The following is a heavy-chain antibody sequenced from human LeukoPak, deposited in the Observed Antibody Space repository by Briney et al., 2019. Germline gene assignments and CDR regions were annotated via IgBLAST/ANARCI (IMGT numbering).Heavy chain of an antibody. CDR2: ISSSSSYI. Sequence: PGGSLRLSCAASGFTFSSYSMNWVRQAPGKGLEWVSSISSSSSYIYYAGSVKGRFTISRDNAKNSLYLQMNSLRAEDTAVYYCVWGFWDFDYWGQGTLVTVSS. J-gene: IGHJ4*02. V-gene: IGHV3-21*01. D-gene: IGHD7-27*01. CDR3: VWGFWDFDY. CDR1: GFTFSSYS.